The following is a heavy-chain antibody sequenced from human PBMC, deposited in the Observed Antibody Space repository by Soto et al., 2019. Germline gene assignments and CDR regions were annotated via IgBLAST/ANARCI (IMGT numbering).Heavy chain of an antibody. CDR2: ISGSGGST. CDR1: GFTFSSYA. D-gene: IGHD1-7*01. V-gene: IGHV3-23*01. Sequence: GGSLRLSCAASGFTFSSYAMSWVRQAPGKGLEWVSAISGSGGSTYYADSVKGRFTISRDNSKSTLYLQMNSLRAEDTAVYYCAKRTTGGNYFDYWGQGTLVTVSS. CDR3: AKRTTGGNYFDY. J-gene: IGHJ4*02.